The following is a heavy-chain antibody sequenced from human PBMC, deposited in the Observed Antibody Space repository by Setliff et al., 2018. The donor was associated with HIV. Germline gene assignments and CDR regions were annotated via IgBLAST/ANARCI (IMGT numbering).Heavy chain of an antibody. CDR2: INTHTGSP. Sequence: ASVKVSCKASGYTFINYAMNWVRQAPGQGLEWMGWINTHTGSPTYAQAFTGRFVFSVDTSVTTAYLQTSSLKADDTAVYYCARALYGDYGGDINWFDPWGQGTLVTVSS. D-gene: IGHD4-17*01. CDR1: GYTFINYA. J-gene: IGHJ5*02. V-gene: IGHV7-4-1*02. CDR3: ARALYGDYGGDINWFDP.